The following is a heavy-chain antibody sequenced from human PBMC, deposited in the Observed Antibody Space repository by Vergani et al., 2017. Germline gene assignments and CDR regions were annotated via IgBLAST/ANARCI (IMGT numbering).Heavy chain of an antibody. D-gene: IGHD1-7*01. J-gene: IGHJ6*03. CDR3: YYRKTECGTTGCFYQFYYYYYMDV. CDR2: IYWNDDQ. V-gene: IGHV2-5*04. CDR1: GFSLNTRGVS. Sequence: QITLKESGPTLVKPTQTLTLTCTFSGFSLNTRGVSVAWIRQPPGKALDWPALIYWNDDQHYSPSLNNRVTITKDTSKNQVVLTMTNMDYVDTGTYYCYYRKTECGTTGCFYQFYYYYYMDVWGKGTTVTVSS.